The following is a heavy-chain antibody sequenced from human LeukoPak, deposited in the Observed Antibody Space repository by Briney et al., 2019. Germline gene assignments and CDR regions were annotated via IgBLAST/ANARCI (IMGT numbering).Heavy chain of an antibody. CDR2: FYPRGSIT. J-gene: IGHJ4*02. D-gene: IGHD6-13*01. Sequence: ASVKVSFKASRYTFTNYNVHWVRHGPGQGLEWMAIFYPRGSITTYAEKFQGRVTMTSDTSTSTVYMELSSLTSEDTAVYYCARDSSSWSSDYWGQGTLVTVSS. CDR3: ARDSSSWSSDY. V-gene: IGHV1-46*01. CDR1: RYTFTNYN.